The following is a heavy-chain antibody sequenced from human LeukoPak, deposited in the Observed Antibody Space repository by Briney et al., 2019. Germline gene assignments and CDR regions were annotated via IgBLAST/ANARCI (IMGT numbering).Heavy chain of an antibody. CDR1: GFSFSNYA. J-gene: IGHJ4*02. CDR2: ISHSGYDI. V-gene: IGHV3-21*01. CDR3: ANHLACGSTTCPSFDH. Sequence: GGSLRLSCGASGFSFSNYAMNWVRQAPGKGLEWVSSISHSGYDIYYADSVKGRFTISRDNAKNSLSLQMNNLRTDDTAVYYCANHLACGSTTCPSFDHWGQGTLVTVSS. D-gene: IGHD2-2*01.